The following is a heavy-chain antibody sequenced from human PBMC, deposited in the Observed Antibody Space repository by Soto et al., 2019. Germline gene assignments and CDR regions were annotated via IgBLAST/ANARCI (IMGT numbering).Heavy chain of an antibody. CDR1: GFTLIPYS. V-gene: IGHV3-48*02. CDR3: ARGFDLQYGMDV. CDR2: ISGSSNII. J-gene: IGHJ6*02. Sequence: GGSLRLSCAASGFTLIPYSMNWVRQAPGKGLEWISYISGSSNIINYADSVKGRFTISRDNTKNSLYLQMNSLRDEDTAVYYCARGFDLQYGMDVWGQGTTVTVSS. D-gene: IGHD3-10*01.